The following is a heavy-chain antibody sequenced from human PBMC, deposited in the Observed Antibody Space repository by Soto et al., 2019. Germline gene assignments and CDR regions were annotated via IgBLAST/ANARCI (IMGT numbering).Heavy chain of an antibody. CDR1: GFTFSSYG. CDR3: AKVLLEWLLPYYYYGMDV. D-gene: IGHD3-3*01. J-gene: IGHJ6*02. Sequence: GGSLRLSCAASGFTFSSYGIHWVRQAPGKGLEWVSAISGSGGSTYYADSVKGRFTISRDNSKNTLYLQMNSLRAEDTAVYYCAKVLLEWLLPYYYYGMDVWGQGTTVTVSS. V-gene: IGHV3-23*01. CDR2: ISGSGGST.